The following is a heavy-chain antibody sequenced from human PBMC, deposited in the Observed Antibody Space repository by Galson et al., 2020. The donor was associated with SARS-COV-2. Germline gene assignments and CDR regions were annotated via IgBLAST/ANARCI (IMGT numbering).Heavy chain of an antibody. CDR2: INGRADST. Sequence: GESLKISCIASGFTFSNYAMTWVRQAPGKGLEWVSAINGRADSTYYADSVRGRSTISRDNSKSTLYLQLDSLRVEDTAVYYCAKGDSVDYYFYMDVWGKGTTVSVSS. CDR3: AKGDSVDYYFYMDV. CDR1: GFTFSNYA. D-gene: IGHD3-10*01. V-gene: IGHV3-23*01. J-gene: IGHJ6*03.